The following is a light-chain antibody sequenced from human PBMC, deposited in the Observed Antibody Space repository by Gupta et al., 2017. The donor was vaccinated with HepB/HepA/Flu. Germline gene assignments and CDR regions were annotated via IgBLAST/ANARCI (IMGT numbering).Light chain of an antibody. Sequence: SYELTQPPSVSVSPGQTASITCSGHKLGDKYACWYQQKPGQSPVLVIYQDNKRPSGIPERFSGSNSGNTATLTISGTQAMDEADYYCQAWDTSTAVFGTGTKVTGL. CDR3: QAWDTSTAV. J-gene: IGLJ1*01. CDR2: QDN. V-gene: IGLV3-1*01. CDR1: KLGDKY.